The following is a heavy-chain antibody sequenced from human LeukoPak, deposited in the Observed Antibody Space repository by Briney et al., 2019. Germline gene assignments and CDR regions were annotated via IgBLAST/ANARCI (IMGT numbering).Heavy chain of an antibody. CDR2: VHYSGST. Sequence: PSETLSLTCTVSGGSISRYCWSWIRQPPGKGLEWIGFVHYSGSTQYNPSLKSLVTISVDTSKNQVSLKLTSVTAADTAVYYCARTEESGYNYGYFGYYYYMDVWGKGTTVTVSS. CDR1: GGSISRYC. V-gene: IGHV4-59*01. CDR3: ARTEESGYNYGYFGYYYYMDV. J-gene: IGHJ6*03. D-gene: IGHD5-18*01.